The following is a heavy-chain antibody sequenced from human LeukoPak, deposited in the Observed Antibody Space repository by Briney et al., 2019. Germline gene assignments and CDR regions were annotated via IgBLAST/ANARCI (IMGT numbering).Heavy chain of an antibody. CDR2: ISVHNGNT. Sequence: ASVKVSCKASGYTFTSYGISWVRQAPGQGLEWMGWISVHNGNTNYAQKFQGRVTMTRDTSISTAYMELSRLRSDDTAVYYCAILADIVVVPAAPFDYWGQGTLVTVSS. V-gene: IGHV1-18*01. D-gene: IGHD2-2*01. CDR1: GYTFTSYG. J-gene: IGHJ4*02. CDR3: AILADIVVVPAAPFDY.